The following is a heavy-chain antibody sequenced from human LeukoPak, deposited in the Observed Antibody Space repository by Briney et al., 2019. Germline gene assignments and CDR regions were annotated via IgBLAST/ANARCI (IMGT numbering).Heavy chain of an antibody. D-gene: IGHD3-22*01. CDR1: GDSIDSLDL. CDR3: AGLVGRYSSGLYYYYFDY. CDR2: MYLSGTT. Sequence: SETLSLTCTVSGDSIDSLDLWSWVRQPPGKGLEWIGEMYLSGTTHSNPSVKSRVTISIDKSKNQFFLNLSSVTAADTAVYYCAGLVGRYSSGLYYYYFDYWGQGTLVTVSS. J-gene: IGHJ4*02. V-gene: IGHV4-4*02.